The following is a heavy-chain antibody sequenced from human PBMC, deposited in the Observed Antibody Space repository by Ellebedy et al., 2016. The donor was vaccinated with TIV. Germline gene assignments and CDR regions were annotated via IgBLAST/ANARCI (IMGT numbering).Heavy chain of an antibody. D-gene: IGHD2-21*02. CDR1: GGSFSGYY. J-gene: IGHJ1*01. CDR3: ARGLTYCGGDCSGYFQH. V-gene: IGHV4-34*01. CDR2: INHNGKT. Sequence: SETLSLTCAVYGGSFSGYYWSWIRQPPGKGLEWIGGINHNGKTNYSPSLKSRVTVSVDTSKNQFSLKLSSVTAADTAVYYCARGLTYCGGDCSGYFQHWGQGTLVTVSS.